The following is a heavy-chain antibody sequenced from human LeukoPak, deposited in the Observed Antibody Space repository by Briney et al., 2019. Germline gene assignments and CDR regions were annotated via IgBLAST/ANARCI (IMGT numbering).Heavy chain of an antibody. D-gene: IGHD3-22*01. Sequence: GGSLGLSCTVSGFTVSSNSMSWVRQAPGKGLEGVSYISDSGSTKYYADSVKGRFTISRDNAKNSVYLQMKSLRAEDTAVYYCVREGYYDSSGYLGVFDYWGQGTLVTVSS. CDR3: VREGYYDSSGYLGVFDY. CDR2: ISDSGSTK. CDR1: GFTVSSNS. V-gene: IGHV3-48*04. J-gene: IGHJ4*02.